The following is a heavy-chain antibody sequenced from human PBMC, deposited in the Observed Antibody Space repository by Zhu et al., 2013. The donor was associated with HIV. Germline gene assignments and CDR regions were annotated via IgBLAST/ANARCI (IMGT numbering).Heavy chain of an antibody. CDR2: VNHSGNA. J-gene: IGHJ5*02. CDR3: AQGATVVVTATLRKWFDP. V-gene: IGHV4-34*01. D-gene: IGHD2-15*01. Sequence: QVQLQQWGAGLLKPSETLSLKCAVYGGSFGDHYWTWIRQPPGKGLEWIGEVNHSGNANYNPSLQSRVTISVDKSKNQFSLKVDSVTAADTAIYYCAQGATVVVTATLRKWFDPVGPGNPGHRLL. CDR1: GGSFGDHY.